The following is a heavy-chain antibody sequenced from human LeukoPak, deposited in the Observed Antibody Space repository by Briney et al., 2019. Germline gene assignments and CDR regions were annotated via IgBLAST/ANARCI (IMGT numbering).Heavy chain of an antibody. J-gene: IGHJ5*02. V-gene: IGHV3-30*04. CDR2: TAYDGSNE. Sequence: GGSLRLSCAASGFTFSSYAMHWVRQAPGKGLEWVAVTAYDGSNEFHAVSVKGRFTISRDNSKNMLYLQMNSLIPEDTAVYYCAKDGYCGSATCYGWFDPWGQGTLVTVSS. CDR3: AKDGYCGSATCYGWFDP. D-gene: IGHD2-2*03. CDR1: GFTFSSYA.